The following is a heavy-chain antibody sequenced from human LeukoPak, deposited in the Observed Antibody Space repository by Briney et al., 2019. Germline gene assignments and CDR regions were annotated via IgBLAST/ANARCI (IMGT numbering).Heavy chain of an antibody. J-gene: IGHJ2*01. V-gene: IGHV4-34*01. CDR1: GGSFSGYY. D-gene: IGHD6-13*01. CDR3: ATIAAAGPYWYFDL. CDR2: INHSGST. Sequence: PSETLSLTCAVYGGSFSGYYWSWIRQHPGKGLEWIGEINHSGSTNYNPSLKSRVTISVDTSKNQFSLKLSSVTAADTAVYYCATIAAAGPYWYFDLWGRGTLVTVSS.